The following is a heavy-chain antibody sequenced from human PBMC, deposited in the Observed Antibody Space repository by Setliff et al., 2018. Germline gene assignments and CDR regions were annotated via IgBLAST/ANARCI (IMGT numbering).Heavy chain of an antibody. Sequence: ASVKVSCKASGYTFTDSFIHWVRQAPGQGFEWLGWINPNRDDTKYAQKFQGRVTMTRDASINTAFMHLSSLKSDDTAVYYCARGRTRTSTIFGIVSLSSWGDGTTVTVSS. CDR2: INPNRDDT. CDR3: ARGRTRTSTIFGIVSLSS. V-gene: IGHV1-2*02. CDR1: GYTFTDSF. J-gene: IGHJ6*04. D-gene: IGHD3-3*01.